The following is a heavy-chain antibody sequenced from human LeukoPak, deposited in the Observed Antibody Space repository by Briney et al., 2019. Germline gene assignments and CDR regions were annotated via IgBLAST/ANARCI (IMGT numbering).Heavy chain of an antibody. CDR1: GFTFSSYS. J-gene: IGHJ5*02. Sequence: GGSLRLSCAASGFTFSSYSMNWVRQAPGKGLEWVSSISSSSSYIYYADSVKGRFTISRDNAKNSLYLQMNSLRAEDTAVYYCARDGGYCSSTSCYLVAGFGFDPWGQGTLVTVSS. D-gene: IGHD2-2*01. CDR3: ARDGGYCSSTSCYLVAGFGFDP. V-gene: IGHV3-21*01. CDR2: ISSSSSYI.